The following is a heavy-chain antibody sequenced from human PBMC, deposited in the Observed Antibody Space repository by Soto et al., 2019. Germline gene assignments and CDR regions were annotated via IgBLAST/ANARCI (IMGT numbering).Heavy chain of an antibody. CDR2: INPHSGDT. CDR3: ERQRKPYRPPRDSYGIDV. J-gene: IGHJ6*02. V-gene: IGHV1-2*02. Sequence: ASVKVSCKSSGYTFIYYYQHWFRQAPGQGLEWMGWINPHSGDTYYAEKFHGRVTMTRDTYITTVFMDLSRLTSDDTALYFCERQRKPYRPPRDSYGIDVWG. CDR1: GYTFIYYY. D-gene: IGHD2-21*01.